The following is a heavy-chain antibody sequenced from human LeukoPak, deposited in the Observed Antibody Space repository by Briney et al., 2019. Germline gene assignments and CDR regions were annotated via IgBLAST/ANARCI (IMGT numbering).Heavy chain of an antibody. J-gene: IGHJ4*02. Sequence: GSLRLSCAASGFTVSSNYMSWVRQAPGKGLEWVSVIYSGGSTYYADSVKGRFTISRDNSKNTLYLQMNSLRAEDTAVYYCARDRRDAGFDYWGQGTLVTVSS. CDR3: ARDRRDAGFDY. CDR1: GFTVSSNY. CDR2: IYSGGST. D-gene: IGHD5-24*01. V-gene: IGHV3-53*01.